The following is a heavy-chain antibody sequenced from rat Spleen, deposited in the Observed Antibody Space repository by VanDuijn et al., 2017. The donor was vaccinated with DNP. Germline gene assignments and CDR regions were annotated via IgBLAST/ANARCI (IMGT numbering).Heavy chain of an antibody. J-gene: IGHJ1*01. V-gene: IGHV5-19*01. CDR3: ATRGVGARYYWYFDF. CDR2: ISPSDGST. CDR1: GFTFSNYD. Sequence: EVQLVESGGGLVQPGRSLKLSCAASGFTFSNYDMAWVRQAPTKGLEWVASISPSDGSTYYRDSVKGRFTVSRDNAKTSLYLQMDSLRSEDTATYYCATRGVGARYYWYFDFWGPGTMVTVSS. D-gene: IGHD5-1*01.